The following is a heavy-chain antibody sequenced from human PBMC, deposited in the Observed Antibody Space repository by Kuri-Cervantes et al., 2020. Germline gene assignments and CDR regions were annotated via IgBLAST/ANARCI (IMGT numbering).Heavy chain of an antibody. D-gene: IGHD6-19*01. CDR2: IFGGGST. V-gene: IGHV3-66*01. Sequence: GGSLRLSCAAPGFTVTSNYMSWVRQAPGKGLEWVSVIFGGGSTYYADSVKGRFTISRDNSKNTLYLQMNSLKTEDTAVYYCTTDLLWWLVQGLAFDYWGQGTLVTVSS. CDR3: TTDLLWWLVQGLAFDY. J-gene: IGHJ4*02. CDR1: GFTVTSNY.